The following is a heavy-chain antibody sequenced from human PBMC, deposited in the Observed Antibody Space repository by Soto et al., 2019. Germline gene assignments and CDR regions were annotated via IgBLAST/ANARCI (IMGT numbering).Heavy chain of an antibody. CDR2: ISGSGGST. D-gene: IGHD6-13*01. J-gene: IGHJ5*02. CDR1: GFTFSSYA. CDR3: AKVAKQLVRHFNWFDP. V-gene: IGHV3-23*01. Sequence: PGGSLRLSCAASGFTFSSYAMSWVRQAPGKGLEWVSAISGSGGSTYYADSVKGRFTISRDNSKNTLYLQMNSLRAEDTAVYYCAKVAKQLVRHFNWFDPWGQGTLVTVSS.